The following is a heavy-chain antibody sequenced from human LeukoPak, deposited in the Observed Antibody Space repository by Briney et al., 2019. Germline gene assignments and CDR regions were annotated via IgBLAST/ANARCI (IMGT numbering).Heavy chain of an antibody. CDR2: IYYRGST. CDR3: ARSDYYGSGSYLYFDS. D-gene: IGHD3-10*01. CDR1: GGSISSSSYY. Sequence: SETLSLTCTVSGGSISSSSYYWGWLRQPPGKGLEWIGNIYYRGSTYYNPSLKSRVTISVDTSKNQFSLKLSSVTAADTAVYYCARSDYYGSGSYLYFDSWGQGTLVTVSS. V-gene: IGHV4-39*07. J-gene: IGHJ4*02.